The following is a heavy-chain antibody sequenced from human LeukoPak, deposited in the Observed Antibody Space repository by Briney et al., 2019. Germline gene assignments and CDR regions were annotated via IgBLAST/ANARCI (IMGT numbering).Heavy chain of an antibody. D-gene: IGHD3-16*01. Sequence: GASVKVSCKASGYTFTGYYMHWVRQAPGQGLEWMGWINPNSGGINYAQKFQGRVTMTRDTSISTAYMELSGLRSDDTAVYYCARDLSPSYSYNWFDPWGQGTLVTVSS. CDR1: GYTFTGYY. CDR3: ARDLSPSYSYNWFDP. J-gene: IGHJ5*02. CDR2: INPNSGGI. V-gene: IGHV1-2*02.